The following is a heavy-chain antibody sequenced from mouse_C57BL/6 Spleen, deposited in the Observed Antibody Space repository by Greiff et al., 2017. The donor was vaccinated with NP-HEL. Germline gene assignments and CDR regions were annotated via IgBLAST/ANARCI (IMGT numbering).Heavy chain of an antibody. CDR3: ARSDERWYFDV. Sequence: QVHVKQSGAELVKPGASVKLSCKASGYTFTSYWMHWVKQRPGRGLEWIGRIDPNSGGTKYNEKFKSKATLTVDKPSSTAYMQRSSLTSEDAAVYYCARSDERWYFDVWGTGTTVTVAS. J-gene: IGHJ1*03. CDR1: GYTFTSYW. V-gene: IGHV1-72*01. CDR2: IDPNSGGT.